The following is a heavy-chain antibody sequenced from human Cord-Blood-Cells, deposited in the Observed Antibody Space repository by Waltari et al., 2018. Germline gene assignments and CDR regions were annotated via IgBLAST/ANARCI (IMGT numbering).Heavy chain of an antibody. CDR2: IIPIFGTA. Sequence: QVQLVQSGAEVKKPASSVKVSCKASGGTFSSYAISWVRQAPGQGLEWMGGIIPIFGTANYAQKFQGRVTITADESTSTAYMELSSLRSEDTAVYYCARDRLGYCSSTSCYYFDYWGQGTLVTVSS. D-gene: IGHD2-2*01. CDR3: ARDRLGYCSSTSCYYFDY. J-gene: IGHJ4*02. CDR1: GGTFSSYA. V-gene: IGHV1-69*01.